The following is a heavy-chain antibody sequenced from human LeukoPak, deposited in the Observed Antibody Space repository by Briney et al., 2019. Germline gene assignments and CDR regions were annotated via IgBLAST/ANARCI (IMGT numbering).Heavy chain of an antibody. CDR1: GYTFTSYD. Sequence: ASVKVSCKASGYTFTSYDINWVRQATGQGLEWMGWMNPNSGNTGYAQKFQGRVTITRNTSISTAYMELSGLRSEDTAVYYCARASYDFWSGYYPRYYYYYYMDVWGKGTTVTVSS. J-gene: IGHJ6*03. V-gene: IGHV1-8*03. CDR2: MNPNSGNT. D-gene: IGHD3-3*01. CDR3: ARASYDFWSGYYPRYYYYYYMDV.